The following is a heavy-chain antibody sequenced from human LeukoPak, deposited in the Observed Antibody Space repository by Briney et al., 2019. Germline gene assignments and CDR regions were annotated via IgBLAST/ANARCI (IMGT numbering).Heavy chain of an antibody. D-gene: IGHD3-10*01. CDR2: ISGSGGST. V-gene: IGHV3-23*01. CDR1: GFTFSSYG. J-gene: IGHJ4*02. CDR3: AKRNYFDSGPFDY. Sequence: GGSLRLSCGASGFTFSSYGMSWVRQAPGKGLEWVSAISGSGGSTYYADSVKGRFTISRDNSKSTLYLQMNSLRAEDTAVYYCAKRNYFDSGPFDYWGQGTLVTVSS.